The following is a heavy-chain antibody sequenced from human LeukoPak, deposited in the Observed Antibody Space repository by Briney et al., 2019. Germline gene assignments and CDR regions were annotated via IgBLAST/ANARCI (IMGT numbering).Heavy chain of an antibody. CDR2: ISASAGST. CDR1: EFTFSNYA. Sequence: PGGSLRLSCAASEFTFSNYAMNWVRQAPGKGLEWVSVISASAGSTYYADSVRGRFTISRDNSKNTLYLQMNSLRDEDTAVYYCAKMTQDYYDSSGHYWVGAFDIWGQGTLVTVSS. CDR3: AKMTQDYYDSSGHYWVGAFDI. J-gene: IGHJ3*02. D-gene: IGHD3-22*01. V-gene: IGHV3-23*01.